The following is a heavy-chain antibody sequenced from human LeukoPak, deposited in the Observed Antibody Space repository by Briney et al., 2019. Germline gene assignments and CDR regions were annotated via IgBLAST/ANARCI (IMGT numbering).Heavy chain of an antibody. D-gene: IGHD1-26*01. Sequence: SQTLSLTCTVSGGSISSGSYYWSWIRQPAGKGVEWIARIYTSGSTNYNPSLKSRVTISVDTSKNQFSLKLSSVTAADTAVYYCARDRRGSPDYWGQGTLVTVSS. CDR3: ARDRRGSPDY. J-gene: IGHJ4*02. CDR1: GGSISSGSYY. V-gene: IGHV4-61*02. CDR2: IYTSGST.